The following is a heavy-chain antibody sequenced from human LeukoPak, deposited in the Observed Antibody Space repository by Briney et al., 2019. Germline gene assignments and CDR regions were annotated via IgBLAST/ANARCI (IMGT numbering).Heavy chain of an antibody. CDR3: ARDQGDGYNYQGFGY. D-gene: IGHD5-24*01. CDR1: GFTFSSYG. Sequence: GGSLRLSCAASGFTFSSYGMHWVRQAPGKGLEWVAVISYDGSNKYYADSVKGRFTISRDNSKNTLYLQMNSLRAEDTAVYYCARDQGDGYNYQGFGYWGQGTLVTVSS. V-gene: IGHV3-30*19. J-gene: IGHJ4*02. CDR2: ISYDGSNK.